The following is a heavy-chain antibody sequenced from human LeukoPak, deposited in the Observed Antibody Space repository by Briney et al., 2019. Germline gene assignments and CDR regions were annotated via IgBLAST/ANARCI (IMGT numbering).Heavy chain of an antibody. Sequence: PGGSLRLSCSASGFTVSSNYMSWVRQAPGKGLEWVSVIYSGGSTYYADSVKGRFTISRDNSKNTLYLQMNSLRAEDTAVYYCARDVSRASGYGVDYWGQGTLVTVSS. CDR1: GFTVSSNY. J-gene: IGHJ4*02. CDR2: IYSGGST. D-gene: IGHD5-12*01. V-gene: IGHV3-53*05. CDR3: ARDVSRASGYGVDY.